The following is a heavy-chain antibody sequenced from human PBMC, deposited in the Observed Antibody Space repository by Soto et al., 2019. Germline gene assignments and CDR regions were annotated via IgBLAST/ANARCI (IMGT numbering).Heavy chain of an antibody. Sequence: QVQLVESGGGVVQPGRSLRLSCAASGFTFSSYGMHWVRQAPGKGLEWVADIWYDGSNKYYEDSVKGRFTISRDNSKNTLYLQMNSLRAEDTAVYYCARELADYYYGMDVWGQGTTVTVSS. V-gene: IGHV3-33*01. CDR1: GFTFSSYG. CDR2: IWYDGSNK. CDR3: ARELADYYYGMDV. J-gene: IGHJ6*02.